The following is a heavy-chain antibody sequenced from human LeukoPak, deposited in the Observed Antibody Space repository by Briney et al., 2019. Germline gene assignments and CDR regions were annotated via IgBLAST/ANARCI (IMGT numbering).Heavy chain of an antibody. J-gene: IGHJ4*01. V-gene: IGHV1-3*01. D-gene: IGHD3-9*01. CDR1: GYTFTSYA. CDR3: ARGRSLRYFDWVDY. Sequence: ASVKVSCKASGYTFTSYAMHWVRQATGQRLEWMGWINAGNGNTKYSQKFQGRVTITRDTSASTAYMELSSLRSEDTAVYYRARGRSLRYFDWVDYWGQEPWSPSPQ. CDR2: INAGNGNT.